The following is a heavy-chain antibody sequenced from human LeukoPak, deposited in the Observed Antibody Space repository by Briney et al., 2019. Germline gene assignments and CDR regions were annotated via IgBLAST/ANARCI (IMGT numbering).Heavy chain of an antibody. CDR3: AKGSGYSYGWLDY. Sequence: PGGSLRLSCAASGFTFSSYAMSWVRQAPGKGLEWVSAISGSGGSTYYADSVKGRFTISRDNSKNTLYLQMNSLRVEDTAVYYCAKGSGYSYGWLDYWGQGTLVTVSS. V-gene: IGHV3-23*01. CDR1: GFTFSSYA. J-gene: IGHJ4*02. CDR2: ISGSGGST. D-gene: IGHD5-18*01.